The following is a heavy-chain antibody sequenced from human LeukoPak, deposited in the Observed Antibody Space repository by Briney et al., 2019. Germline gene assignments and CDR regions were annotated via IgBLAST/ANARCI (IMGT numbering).Heavy chain of an antibody. Sequence: TGGSLRLSCAASGLTFSSYAMHWVRQAPGKGLEWVAVISYDGSNKYYADSVKGRFTISRDNSKNTLYLQMNSLRAEDTAVYYCAREGWELSRSDAFDIWGQGTMVTVSS. CDR3: AREGWELSRSDAFDI. CDR1: GLTFSSYA. J-gene: IGHJ3*02. CDR2: ISYDGSNK. D-gene: IGHD1-26*01. V-gene: IGHV3-30-3*01.